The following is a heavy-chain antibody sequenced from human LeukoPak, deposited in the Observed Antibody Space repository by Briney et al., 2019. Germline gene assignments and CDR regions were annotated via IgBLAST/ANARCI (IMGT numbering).Heavy chain of an antibody. V-gene: IGHV3-7*01. CDR3: ARYDFLTGYYSHFDC. Sequence: GGSLRLSCAASGVTFSSYWMSWVRQAPGKGLEWVANIKQAGSEKSYVDSVKGRFTISTDTATHSLYLQMNSLRAEDTAVYYCARYDFLTGYYSHFDCWGQGTLVTVSS. CDR2: IKQAGSEK. CDR1: GVTFSSYW. D-gene: IGHD3/OR15-3a*01. J-gene: IGHJ4*02.